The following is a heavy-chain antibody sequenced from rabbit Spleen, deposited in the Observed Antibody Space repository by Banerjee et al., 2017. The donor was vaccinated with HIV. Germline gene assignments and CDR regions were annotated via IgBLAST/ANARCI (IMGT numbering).Heavy chain of an antibody. Sequence: QEQLVESGGGLVQPEGSLTLTCTASGFTISSGYYMCWVRQAPGKGLEWIGCIDGGSSGSTYYASWAKGRFTISKTSSTTVTLQMTSLTAADTATYFCARDLVVAIGWNFNLWGPGTLVTVS. J-gene: IGHJ4*01. V-gene: IGHV1S45*01. CDR2: IDGGSSGST. CDR3: ARDLVVAIGWNFNL. D-gene: IGHD3-3*01. CDR1: GFTISSGYY.